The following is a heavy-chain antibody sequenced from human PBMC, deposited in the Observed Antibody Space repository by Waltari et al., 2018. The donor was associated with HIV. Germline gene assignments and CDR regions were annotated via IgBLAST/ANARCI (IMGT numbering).Heavy chain of an antibody. Sequence: EVQLVESGGGLVQPGGSLRLSCAASGFTFRCYWMSWVRQAPGKGLEWVANINQDGGDKYYVESVKGRFTISRDNAKNSLYLQMNSLRAEDTALYYCARDYASSVAGTGYWGQGTLVTVSS. CDR1: GFTFRCYW. V-gene: IGHV3-7*01. CDR2: INQDGGDK. D-gene: IGHD6-19*01. CDR3: ARDYASSVAGTGY. J-gene: IGHJ4*02.